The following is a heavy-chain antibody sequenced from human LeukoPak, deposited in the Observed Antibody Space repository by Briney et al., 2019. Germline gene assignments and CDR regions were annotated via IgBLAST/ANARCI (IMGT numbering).Heavy chain of an antibody. CDR2: ISSSGSTM. D-gene: IGHD3-9*01. J-gene: IGHJ4*02. CDR3: ARMQLRYFDWLLEEDY. CDR1: GFTFSSYA. Sequence: GESLRLSCAASGFTFSSYAMSWVRQAPGKGLEWVSYISSSGSTMYYADSVKGRFTISRDNAKNSLYVQMNSLRAEDTAVYYCARMQLRYFDWLLEEDYWGQGTLVTVSS. V-gene: IGHV3-48*03.